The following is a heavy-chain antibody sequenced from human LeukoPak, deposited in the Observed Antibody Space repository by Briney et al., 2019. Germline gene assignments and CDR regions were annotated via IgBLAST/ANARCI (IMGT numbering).Heavy chain of an antibody. V-gene: IGHV4-34*01. CDR3: ARGVRGVNYYYGMDV. J-gene: IGHJ6*02. Sequence: SETLSLTCAVYGGSFSGYYWSWIRQPPGKGLEWIGEINHSGSTNYNPSLKSRVTISVDTSKNQFSLKLSSVTAADTAVYYCARGVRGVNYYYGMDVWGQGTTVTVSS. CDR1: GGSFSGYY. D-gene: IGHD3-10*01. CDR2: INHSGST.